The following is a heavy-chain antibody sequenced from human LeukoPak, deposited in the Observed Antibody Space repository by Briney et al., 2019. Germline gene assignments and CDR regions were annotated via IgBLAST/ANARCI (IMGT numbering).Heavy chain of an antibody. CDR2: IYTSGST. D-gene: IGHD6-13*01. CDR1: GGSISSGSYY. J-gene: IGHJ5*02. V-gene: IGHV4-61*02. CDR3: ARAGYSSSSTGLS. Sequence: PSETLSLTCTVSGGSISSGSYYWSWIRPPAGKGLEWIGRIYTSGSTNYNPSLKSRVTISVDTSKNQFSLKLSSVTAADTAVYYCARAGYSSSSTGLSWGQGTLVTVSS.